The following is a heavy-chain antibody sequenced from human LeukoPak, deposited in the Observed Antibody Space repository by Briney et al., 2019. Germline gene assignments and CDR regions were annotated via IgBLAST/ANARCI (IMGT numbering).Heavy chain of an antibody. D-gene: IGHD6-19*01. J-gene: IGHJ4*02. CDR2: IYSAGNT. CDR1: GFTVSSNY. CDR3: ARGGTPGYSSGRIDY. V-gene: IGHV3-53*04. Sequence: GGSLRLSCVASGFTVSSNYMSWVRQAPGKGLEWVSVIYSAGNTYYADSVKGRFAISRHNSENTLYLHMNSLRVEDTAVYFCARGGTPGYSSGRIDYWGQGTLVTVSS.